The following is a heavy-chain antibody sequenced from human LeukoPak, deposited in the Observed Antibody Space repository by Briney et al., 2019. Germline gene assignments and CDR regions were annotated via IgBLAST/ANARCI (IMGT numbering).Heavy chain of an antibody. CDR1: GGSFSGYY. Sequence: SETLSLTCAVCGGSFSGYYWSWIRQPPGKGLEWIGEINHSGSTNYNPSLKSRVTISVDTSKNQFSLKLSSVTAADTAVYYCARGPSVDVWGKGTTVTVSS. CDR2: INHSGST. J-gene: IGHJ6*04. V-gene: IGHV4-34*01. CDR3: ARGPSVDV.